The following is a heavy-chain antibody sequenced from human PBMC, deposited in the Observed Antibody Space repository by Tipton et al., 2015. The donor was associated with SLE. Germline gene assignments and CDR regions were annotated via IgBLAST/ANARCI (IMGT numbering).Heavy chain of an antibody. CDR1: GFTFSNYG. CDR2: IWYDGSNK. V-gene: IGHV3-30*02. Sequence: QLVQSGGGLVQPGGSLRLSCAASGFTFSNYGMHWVRQAPGKGLEWVAVIWYDGSNKYYADSVKGRFTISRDNSKNTLYLQMNSLRAEDTGVYYCAKDSYFGSGSYFPYGMDVWGQGTTVTVSS. D-gene: IGHD3-10*01. CDR3: AKDSYFGSGSYFPYGMDV. J-gene: IGHJ6*02.